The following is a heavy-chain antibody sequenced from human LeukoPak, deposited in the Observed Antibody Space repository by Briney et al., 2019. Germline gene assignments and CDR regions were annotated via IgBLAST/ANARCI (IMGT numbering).Heavy chain of an antibody. CDR3: ARAPGYSSGWYGWRYYYYYYMDV. J-gene: IGHJ6*03. CDR1: GYTFTSYY. Sequence: EASVTVSCKASGYTFTSYYMHWVRQAPGQGLEWMGIINPSGGSTIYAQKFQGRVTMTRDMSTSTVYMELSSLRSEDTAVYYCARAPGYSSGWYGWRYYYYYYMDVWGKGTTVTVSS. V-gene: IGHV1-46*01. D-gene: IGHD6-19*01. CDR2: INPSGGST.